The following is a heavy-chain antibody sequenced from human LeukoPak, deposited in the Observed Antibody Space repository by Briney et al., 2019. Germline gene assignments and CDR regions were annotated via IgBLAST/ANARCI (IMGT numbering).Heavy chain of an antibody. D-gene: IGHD3-22*01. CDR1: GYTFTSYD. J-gene: IGHJ4*02. Sequence: ASVKVSCKASGYTFTSYDINWVRQATGQGLKWMGWMNPNSGNTGYAQKFQGRVTMTRNTSISTAYMELSSLRSEDTAVYYCAGGSVADYYDSSGKPDYWGQGTLVTVSS. CDR2: MNPNSGNT. V-gene: IGHV1-8*01. CDR3: AGGSVADYYDSSGKPDY.